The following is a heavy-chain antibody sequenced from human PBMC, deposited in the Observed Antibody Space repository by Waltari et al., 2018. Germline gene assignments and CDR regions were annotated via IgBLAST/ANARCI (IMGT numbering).Heavy chain of an antibody. CDR2: IWDDGSNK. J-gene: IGHJ3*02. Sequence: QVQLVESGGGVVQPGRSLRLSCAASGFTFSSYGMHWVSQAPGKGLEWVAVIWDDGSNKDYADAVKGRFTISRDDSKNTLYLQMNSLKTEDTAVYYCTTDTYYYDSSGYYEDAFDIWGQGTMVTVSS. CDR1: GFTFSSYG. CDR3: TTDTYYYDSSGYYEDAFDI. D-gene: IGHD3-22*01. V-gene: IGHV3-33*01.